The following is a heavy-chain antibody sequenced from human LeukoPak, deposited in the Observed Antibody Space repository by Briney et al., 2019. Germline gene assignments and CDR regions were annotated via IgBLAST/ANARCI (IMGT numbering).Heavy chain of an antibody. J-gene: IGHJ5*02. V-gene: IGHV3-23*01. D-gene: IGHD3-9*01. CDR2: ISNSAGST. CDR3: AKRGTSYDILTGYSGLDP. CDR1: GFTFSSYS. Sequence: GGSLRLSCAASGFTFSSYSMSWVRQAPGKGLEWVSAISNSAGSTYYAYSVKGRFTISIARSKNRLYLKMNRLRAEETAIYYCAKRGTSYDILTGYSGLDPWGQGTLGTVSS.